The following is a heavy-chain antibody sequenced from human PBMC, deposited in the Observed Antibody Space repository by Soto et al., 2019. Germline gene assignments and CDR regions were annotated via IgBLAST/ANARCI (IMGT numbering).Heavy chain of an antibody. CDR1: GYTFTGYY. V-gene: IGHV1-2*02. D-gene: IGHD3-3*01. Sequence: ASVKVSCKASGYTFTGYYMHWVRQAPGQGLEWMGWINPNSGGTNYAQKFQGRVTMTRDTSISTAYMELSGLRSDDTAVYYCARSPLRFLEWLFRYFDYWGQGTLVTVSS. J-gene: IGHJ4*02. CDR2: INPNSGGT. CDR3: ARSPLRFLEWLFRYFDY.